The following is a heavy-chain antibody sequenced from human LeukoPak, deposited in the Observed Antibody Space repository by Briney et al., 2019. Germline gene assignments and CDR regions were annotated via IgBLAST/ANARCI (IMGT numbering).Heavy chain of an antibody. D-gene: IGHD4-23*01. J-gene: IGHJ4*02. CDR2: ISGSGGST. V-gene: IGHV3-23*01. CDR1: GFTFSSYA. Sequence: GGSLRLSCAASGFTFSSYAMSWVRQVPGKGLEWVSAISGSGGSTYYADSVKGRFTISRDNAKNSLYLQMNSLRAEDTAVYYCARDYGGSSPFDYWGQGTLVTVSS. CDR3: ARDYGGSSPFDY.